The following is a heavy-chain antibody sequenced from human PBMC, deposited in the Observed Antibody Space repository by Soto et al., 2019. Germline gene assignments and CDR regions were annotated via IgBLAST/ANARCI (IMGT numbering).Heavy chain of an antibody. Sequence: QVQLQESGPGLVKPSQTLSLTCTVSGGSISSGGYYWSWIRQHPGKGLEWIGYIYYSGSTYYNPSLKSGVTISVDASKNQFSLKLSSVTAADTAVYYCARERRTMVRGGYDYWGQGTLVTVSS. CDR1: GGSISSGGYY. J-gene: IGHJ4*02. CDR2: IYYSGST. D-gene: IGHD3-10*01. CDR3: ARERRTMVRGGYDY. V-gene: IGHV4-31*03.